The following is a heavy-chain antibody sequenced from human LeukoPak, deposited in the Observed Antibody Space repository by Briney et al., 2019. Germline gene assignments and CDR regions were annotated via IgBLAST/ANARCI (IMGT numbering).Heavy chain of an antibody. D-gene: IGHD4-23*01. V-gene: IGHV1-3*02. J-gene: IGHJ4*02. CDR2: TNAGNGNT. Sequence: VASVKVSCKASGYTFTSYGISWVRQAPGQRLEWMGWTNAGNGNTKYSQEFQGRVTITRHTSASTAYMELSSLRSEDMAVYYCARGDRTVGDYFDYWGQGTLVTVSS. CDR1: GYTFTSYG. CDR3: ARGDRTVGDYFDY.